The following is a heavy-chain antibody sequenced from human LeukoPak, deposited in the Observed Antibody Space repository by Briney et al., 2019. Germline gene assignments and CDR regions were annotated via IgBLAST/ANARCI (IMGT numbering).Heavy chain of an antibody. D-gene: IGHD4-23*01. Sequence: ASVKVSCKASGYTFPSYFMHWVRQAPGQGLEWMGIINPTGGSTTYAQKFQGRVTMTRDTSTSTVYMELSSLRSDDTAVYYCARDDGGLLGNYWGQGTLVTVSS. CDR1: GYTFPSYF. CDR3: ARDDGGLLGNY. V-gene: IGHV1-46*01. J-gene: IGHJ4*02. CDR2: INPTGGST.